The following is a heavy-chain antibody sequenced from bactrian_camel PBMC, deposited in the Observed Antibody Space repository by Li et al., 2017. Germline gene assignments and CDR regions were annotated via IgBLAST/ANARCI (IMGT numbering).Heavy chain of an antibody. Sequence: HVQLVESGGGSVQAGGSLRLSCVASGFSVSRFCVGWFRQGPGKEREGVAAIEADGPTSYADSVKGRFTISKDNTESTLYLQMNSLKPEDTAMYYCAADRRCNGWIRGGGHWGQGTQVTVS. V-gene: IGHV3S53*01. D-gene: IGHD3*01. J-gene: IGHJ4*01. CDR3: AADRRCNGWIRGGGH. CDR2: IEADGPT. CDR1: GFSVSRFC.